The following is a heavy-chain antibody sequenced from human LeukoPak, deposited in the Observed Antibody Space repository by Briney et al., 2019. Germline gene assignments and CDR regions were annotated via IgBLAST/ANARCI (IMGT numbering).Heavy chain of an antibody. CDR3: ARVSITMIVVDDAFDI. J-gene: IGHJ3*02. D-gene: IGHD3-22*01. CDR1: GFTVSSNY. CDR2: IYSGGST. Sequence: PGGSLRLSCAASGFTVSSNYMSWVRQAPGKGLEWVSVIYSGGSTYYADSVKGRFTISRDNSKNTLYLQMNSLRAEDTAVYYCARVSITMIVVDDAFDIWGQGTMVTVSS. V-gene: IGHV3-66*01.